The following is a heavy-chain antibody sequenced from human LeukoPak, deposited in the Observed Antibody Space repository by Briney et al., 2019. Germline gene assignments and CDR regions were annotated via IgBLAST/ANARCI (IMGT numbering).Heavy chain of an antibody. Sequence: GRSLRLSWTASGFTFGDYAMSWVRQAPGKGLEWVGFIRSKAYGGTTEYAASVKGRFTISRDDSKSIAYLQMNSLKTEDTAVYYCTRDVGLDSGSYLGSLFDYWGQGTLVTVSS. CDR2: IRSKAYGGTT. V-gene: IGHV3-49*04. CDR1: GFTFGDYA. CDR3: TRDVGLDSGSYLGSLFDY. J-gene: IGHJ4*02. D-gene: IGHD3-10*01.